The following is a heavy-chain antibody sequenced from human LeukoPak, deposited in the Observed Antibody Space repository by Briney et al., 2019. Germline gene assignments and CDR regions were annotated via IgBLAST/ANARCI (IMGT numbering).Heavy chain of an antibody. CDR2: IYYSGSA. Sequence: PSQTLSLTCTVSGGSISSSSYYWGWIRQPPGKGLEWIGYIYYSGSANYNPSLKSRVTISVDTSKNQFSLKLSSVTAADTAVYYCARGTMGFDYWGQGTLVTVSS. CDR1: GGSISSSSYY. V-gene: IGHV4-61*05. CDR3: ARGTMGFDY. J-gene: IGHJ4*02. D-gene: IGHD3-10*01.